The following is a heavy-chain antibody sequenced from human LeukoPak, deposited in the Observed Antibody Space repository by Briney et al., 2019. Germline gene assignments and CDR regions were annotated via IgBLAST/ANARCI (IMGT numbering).Heavy chain of an antibody. Sequence: GGSLRLSCAASGFTFSSYAMSWVRQAPGKGLDWVSAISGSGGSTYYADSVKGRFTISRDNSKNTLYLQMNSLRAEDTAVYYCAKDLYGSAPAPGYFQHWGQGTLVTVSS. CDR2: ISGSGGST. D-gene: IGHD2-2*01. CDR1: GFTFSSYA. J-gene: IGHJ1*01. V-gene: IGHV3-23*01. CDR3: AKDLYGSAPAPGYFQH.